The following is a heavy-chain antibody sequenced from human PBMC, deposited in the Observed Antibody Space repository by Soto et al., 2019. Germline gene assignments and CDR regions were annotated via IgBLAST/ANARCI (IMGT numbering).Heavy chain of an antibody. V-gene: IGHV1-24*01. Sequence: ASVKVSCKVSGYTLTELSMHWVRQAPGKGLEWMGGFDPEDGETIYALKFQGRVTMTEDTSTDTAYMELCRLRSEDTAVYYCATRGYVGPFYYYGMDVWGQGTTVTVSS. J-gene: IGHJ6*02. D-gene: IGHD3-16*01. CDR1: GYTLTELS. CDR3: ATRGYVGPFYYYGMDV. CDR2: FDPEDGET.